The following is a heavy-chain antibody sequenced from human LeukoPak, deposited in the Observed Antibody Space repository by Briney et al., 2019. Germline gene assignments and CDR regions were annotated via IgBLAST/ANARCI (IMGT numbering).Heavy chain of an antibody. D-gene: IGHD1-7*01. V-gene: IGHV5-51*01. J-gene: IGHJ3*02. Sequence: LGESLKISCKGSGYSFTSYWIGWVRQMPGKGLEWMGIIYPGDSDTRYSPSFQGQVTISADKSISTAYLQWSSLKASDTAMYYCASPVNWNYLAFDIWGQGTMVTVSS. CDR2: IYPGDSDT. CDR3: ASPVNWNYLAFDI. CDR1: GYSFTSYW.